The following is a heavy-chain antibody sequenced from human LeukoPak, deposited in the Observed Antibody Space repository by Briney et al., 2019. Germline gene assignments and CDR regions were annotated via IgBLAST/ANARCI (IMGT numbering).Heavy chain of an antibody. CDR3: VRDYGDYFDY. CDR2: TGASGGYT. J-gene: IGHJ4*02. Sequence: GGSLRLSCAASGFAFSAYAMSWVRQAPGKGLDWVSGTGASGGYTYYADSVKGRFTISRDNSKNTVSLQMDSLRAEDTALYYCVRDYGDYFDYWGQGTLVTVSS. D-gene: IGHD4-17*01. CDR1: GFAFSAYA. V-gene: IGHV3-23*01.